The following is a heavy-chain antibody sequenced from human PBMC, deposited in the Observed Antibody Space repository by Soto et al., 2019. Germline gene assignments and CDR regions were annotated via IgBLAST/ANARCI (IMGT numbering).Heavy chain of an antibody. CDR2: IDPGSGRA. Sequence: QVHLVQTGAEVKKPGASVRVSCKPSGYTLRNYAIHWVRQAAGQSLEWLAWIDPGSGRATYSQKVKGRIIVTRGNSATTFYMDLTSLTSEETAVYFCTRDQNGGNPFDYWGQGALVIVSS. J-gene: IGHJ4*02. V-gene: IGHV1-3*01. D-gene: IGHD2-8*01. CDR1: GYTLRNYA. CDR3: TRDQNGGNPFDY.